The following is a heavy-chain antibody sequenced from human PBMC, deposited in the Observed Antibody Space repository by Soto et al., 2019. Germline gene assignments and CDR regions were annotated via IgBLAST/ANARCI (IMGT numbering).Heavy chain of an antibody. D-gene: IGHD3-10*01. J-gene: IGHJ4*02. CDR1: GGSVRSSSYY. Sequence: ASETLSLTCTVSGGSVRSSSYYWTWIRQPPGKGLEWIGYGYYSGRTNYNPSLKSRVTISVDTSKNQFSLKLSSVTAADTAVYYCARDPAYGSYFDYWGQGTLVTVSS. V-gene: IGHV4-61*01. CDR3: ARDPAYGSYFDY. CDR2: GYYSGRT.